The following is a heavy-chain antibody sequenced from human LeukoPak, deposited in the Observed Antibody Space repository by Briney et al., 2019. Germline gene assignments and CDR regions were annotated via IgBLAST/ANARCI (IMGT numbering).Heavy chain of an antibody. Sequence: GGSLRLSCAASGFTFSSYAMSWVRQAPGKGLEWVSAISGSGGSTYYADSVKGRFTISRDNSKDTLYLQMNSLRAEDTAVYYCAKVLSDIVVVVAATRTRSYYGMDVWGQGTTVTVSS. D-gene: IGHD2-15*01. CDR2: ISGSGGST. J-gene: IGHJ6*02. CDR1: GFTFSSYA. CDR3: AKVLSDIVVVVAATRTRSYYGMDV. V-gene: IGHV3-23*01.